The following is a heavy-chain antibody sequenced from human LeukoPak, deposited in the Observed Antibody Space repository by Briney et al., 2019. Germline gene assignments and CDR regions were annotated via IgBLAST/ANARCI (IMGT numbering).Heavy chain of an antibody. J-gene: IGHJ4*02. CDR2: INPSGGST. Sequence: GSVKVSCKASGYTFTSYYMHWVRQAPGQGLEWMGIINPSGGSTSYAQKFQGRVTITADKSTSTAYMELSSLRSEDTAVYYCARGPKYSGSYLDYWGQGTLVTVSS. CDR1: GYTFTSYY. CDR3: ARGPKYSGSYLDY. D-gene: IGHD1-26*01. V-gene: IGHV1-46*01.